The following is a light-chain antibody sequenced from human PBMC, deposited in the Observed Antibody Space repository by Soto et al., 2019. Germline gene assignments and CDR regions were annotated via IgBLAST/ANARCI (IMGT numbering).Light chain of an antibody. J-gene: IGKJ5*01. Sequence: DIQMTQSPSSLSASVGDRVTITCRASQGISSYLAWYQQKPGKVPKGLIYAAASLQSGVPSRFTGSGSGTDFTLTVTSLQPEDFATYYCQQTYNTPITFGQGTRLEIK. V-gene: IGKV1-39*01. CDR3: QQTYNTPIT. CDR1: QGISSY. CDR2: AAA.